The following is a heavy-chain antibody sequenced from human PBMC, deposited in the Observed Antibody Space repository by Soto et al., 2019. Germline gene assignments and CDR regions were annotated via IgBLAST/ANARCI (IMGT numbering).Heavy chain of an antibody. J-gene: IGHJ4*02. Sequence: GGSLRLSCAASGFTFSSYAMSWVRQAPGKGLEWVSAISGSGGSTFYADSVKGRFTISRDNSKNTLYLQMNSLRAEDTAVYYCAKDERGSSVPTGYWGQGTLVTVSS. D-gene: IGHD1-26*01. CDR2: ISGSGGST. V-gene: IGHV3-23*01. CDR1: GFTFSSYA. CDR3: AKDERGSSVPTGY.